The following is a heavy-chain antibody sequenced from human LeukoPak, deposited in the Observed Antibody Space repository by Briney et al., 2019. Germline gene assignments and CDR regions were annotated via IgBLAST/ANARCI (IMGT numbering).Heavy chain of an antibody. D-gene: IGHD1-1*01. CDR1: GFIVSSSY. Sequence: GGSLRLSCAASGFIVSSSYMNWVRQAPGKGLEWGSVIYTGGSTYYSDSVKGRFTTSRDNSKNTLYLQMNSLRAEDTAVYYCARSQLGRSHLPEQFDPWGQGTLVTVSP. J-gene: IGHJ5*02. V-gene: IGHV3-53*01. CDR2: IYTGGST. CDR3: ARSQLGRSHLPEQFDP.